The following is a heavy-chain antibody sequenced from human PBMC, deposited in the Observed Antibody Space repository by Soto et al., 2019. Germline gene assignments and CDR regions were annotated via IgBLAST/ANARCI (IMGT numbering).Heavy chain of an antibody. CDR3: ASIRGKGFPYYFDY. Sequence: ASVKVSCKASGGTFSSYAISWVRQAPGQGLEWMGGIIPIFGTADYAQKFQGRVTITADKSTSTAYMELSSLRSEDTAVYYCASIRGKGFPYYFDYWGQGTLVTVSS. V-gene: IGHV1-69*06. J-gene: IGHJ4*02. CDR2: IIPIFGTA. CDR1: GGTFSSYA.